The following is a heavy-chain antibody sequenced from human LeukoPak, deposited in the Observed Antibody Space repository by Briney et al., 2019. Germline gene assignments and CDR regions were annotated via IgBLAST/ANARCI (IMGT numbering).Heavy chain of an antibody. V-gene: IGHV4-39*01. CDR1: GGSISSSSYY. CDR2: IYYSGST. Sequence: SETLSLTCAVYGGSISSSSYYWGWIRQPPGKGLEWIGSIYYSGSTYYNPSLKSRVTISVDTPKNQFSLKLSSVTAADTAMYYCASYVRGVITAFDMWGQGTMVTVSS. J-gene: IGHJ3*02. D-gene: IGHD3-10*02. CDR3: ASYVRGVITAFDM.